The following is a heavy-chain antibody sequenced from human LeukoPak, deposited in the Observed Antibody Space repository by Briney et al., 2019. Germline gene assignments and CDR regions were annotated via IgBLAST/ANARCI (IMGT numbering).Heavy chain of an antibody. CDR1: GYTFTGYY. V-gene: IGHV1-2*02. J-gene: IGHJ6*02. CDR3: ARGVTIFGVGYYYGMDV. CDR2: INPNSGGT. Sequence: ASVKVSRKASGYTFTGYYMHWVRQAPGQGLEWMGWINPNSGGTNYAQKFQGRVTMTRDTSISTAYMELSRLRSDDTAVYYCARGVTIFGVGYYYGMDVWGQGTTVTVSS. D-gene: IGHD3-3*01.